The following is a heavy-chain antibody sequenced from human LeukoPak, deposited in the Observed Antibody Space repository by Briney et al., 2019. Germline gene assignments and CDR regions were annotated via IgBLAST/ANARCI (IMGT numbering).Heavy chain of an antibody. CDR3: ARQWPEYYYGSGSYYSNFDY. CDR2: INHSGGT. J-gene: IGHJ4*02. D-gene: IGHD3-10*01. Sequence: PSETLSLTCAVYGGSFSGYYWSWIRQPPGKGLEWIGEINHSGGTNYNPSLKSRVTISVDTSKNQFSLKLSSVTAADTAVYYCARQWPEYYYGSGSYYSNFDYWGQGTLVTVSS. V-gene: IGHV4-34*01. CDR1: GGSFSGYY.